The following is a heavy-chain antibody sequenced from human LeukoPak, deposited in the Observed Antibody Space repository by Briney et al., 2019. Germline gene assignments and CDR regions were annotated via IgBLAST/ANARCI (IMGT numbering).Heavy chain of an antibody. CDR3: AREVAGTFDY. V-gene: IGHV1-2*02. CDR2: INPNSGGT. CDR1: GGTFSSYA. Sequence: GASVKVSCKASGGTFSSYAISWVRQAPGQGLEWMGWINPNSGGTNYAQKFQGRVTMTRDTSISTAYMELSRLRSDDTAVYYCAREVAGTFDYWGQGTLVTVSS. D-gene: IGHD6-19*01. J-gene: IGHJ4*02.